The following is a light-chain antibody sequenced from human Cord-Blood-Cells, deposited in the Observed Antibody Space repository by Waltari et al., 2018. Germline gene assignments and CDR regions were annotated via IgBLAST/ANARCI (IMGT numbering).Light chain of an antibody. CDR1: SLRSYH. CDR3: NSRDSSGNHLV. Sequence: SSELTQDPAVSVALGQTVRITCQRDSLRSYHASWYQQKPGQAPVLVIYGKNNRPTGIPDGFSGSSSGNTASLTITGAQAEDEADYYCNSRDSSGNHLVFGGGTKLTVL. CDR2: GKN. V-gene: IGLV3-19*01. J-gene: IGLJ2*01.